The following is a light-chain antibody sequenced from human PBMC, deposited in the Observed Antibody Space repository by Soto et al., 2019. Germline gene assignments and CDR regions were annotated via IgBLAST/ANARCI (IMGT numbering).Light chain of an antibody. CDR1: QTISTSY. V-gene: IGKV3-20*01. J-gene: IGKJ2*01. Sequence: DIVLTQSPGTLSLSPGERATLSCRASQTISTSYLAWYQQKPGQAPRLLIYGTSSRATDIPDRFSGSGFGTDFSLTISRLDPEDFAVYYCQHYDRSPRRYAFGQGTKLESK. CDR2: GTS. CDR3: QHYDRSPRRYA.